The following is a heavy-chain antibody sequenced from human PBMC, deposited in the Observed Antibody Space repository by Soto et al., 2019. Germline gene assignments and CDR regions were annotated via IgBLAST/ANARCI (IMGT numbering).Heavy chain of an antibody. D-gene: IGHD6-13*01. CDR1: GGSISSSY. V-gene: IGHV4-59*08. CDR2: IYDSGST. Sequence: PSETLSLTCTVSGGSISSSYWSWIRQPPGKGLEWIGYIYDSGSTYYNPSLKSRVTISVDTSKNQFSLKLSSVTAADTAVYYCARHGAGYSSSWYYGMDVWGQGTTVTVSS. J-gene: IGHJ6*02. CDR3: ARHGAGYSSSWYYGMDV.